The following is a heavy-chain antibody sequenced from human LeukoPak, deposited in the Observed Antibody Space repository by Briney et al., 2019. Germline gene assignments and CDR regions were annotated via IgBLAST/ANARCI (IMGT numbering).Heavy chain of an antibody. CDR3: ARGVVPASIEGNWFDP. D-gene: IGHD2-2*02. J-gene: IGHJ5*02. Sequence: ASVKVSCKASGYTFTGYYMHWVRQAPGQGLEWMGWIYPNSGGTNYAQKFQGRVTMTRDTSISTAYMELSRLRSDDTAVYYCARGVVPASIEGNWFDPWGQGTLVTVSS. V-gene: IGHV1-2*02. CDR2: IYPNSGGT. CDR1: GYTFTGYY.